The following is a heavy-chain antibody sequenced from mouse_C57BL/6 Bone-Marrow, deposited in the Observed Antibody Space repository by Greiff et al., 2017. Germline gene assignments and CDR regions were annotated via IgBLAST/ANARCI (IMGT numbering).Heavy chain of an antibody. CDR3: ARKGLLWSYFDY. J-gene: IGHJ2*01. Sequence: QVQLQQSGAELVRPGTSVKVSCKASGYAFTNYLIEWVKQRPGQGLEWIGVINPGSGGTNYNEKFKGKATLTADKSSSTAYMQLSSLTSEDSAVYFCARKGLLWSYFDYWGQGTTLTVSS. CDR2: INPGSGGT. D-gene: IGHD2-1*01. CDR1: GYAFTNYL. V-gene: IGHV1-54*01.